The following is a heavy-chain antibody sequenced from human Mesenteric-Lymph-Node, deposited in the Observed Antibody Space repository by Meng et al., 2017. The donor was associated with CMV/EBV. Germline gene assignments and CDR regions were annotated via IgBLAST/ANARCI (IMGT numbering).Heavy chain of an antibody. D-gene: IGHD2-2*01. V-gene: IGHV1-18*01. CDR2: TSTYNGNT. CDR1: GYTFDSHG. CDR3: ARDCSTISCFKDIKGGFDF. J-gene: IGHJ4*02. Sequence: ASVKVSCKASGYTFDSHGISWVRQAPGQGLEWMGWTSTYNGNTDYAQSLQGRVTITADTSTSTAYMELRSLGSDDTAVYYCARDCSTISCFKDIKGGFDFWGQGTLVTVSS.